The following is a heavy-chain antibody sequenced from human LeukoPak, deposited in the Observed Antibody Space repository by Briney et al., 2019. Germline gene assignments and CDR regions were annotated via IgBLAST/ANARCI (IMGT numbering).Heavy chain of an antibody. J-gene: IGHJ6*02. V-gene: IGHV1-8*01. CDR2: MNPNSGNT. CDR1: GYTFTSYD. D-gene: IGHD6-13*01. CDR3: ARERKPTGAAGMKYYYYGMDV. Sequence: AASVKVSCKASGYTFTSYDINWVRQATGQGLEWMGWMNPNSGNTGYAQKFQGRVTMTRNTSISTAYMELSSLRSEDTAVYYCARERKPTGAAGMKYYYYGMDVWGQGTTVTVSS.